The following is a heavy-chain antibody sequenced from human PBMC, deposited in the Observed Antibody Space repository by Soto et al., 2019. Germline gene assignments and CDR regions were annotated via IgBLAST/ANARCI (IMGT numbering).Heavy chain of an antibody. CDR3: ARDDAALGNPSWFDP. CDR2: IYHSGST. V-gene: IGHV4-38-2*02. Sequence: SETLSLTCAVSGYSISSGYYWGWIRQPPGKGLEWSGSIYHSGSTYYNPSLKSRVTISVDTSKNQFSLKLSSVTAADTAVYYCARDDAALGNPSWFDPWGQGTLVTVPQ. CDR1: GYSISSGYY. D-gene: IGHD3-16*01. J-gene: IGHJ5*02.